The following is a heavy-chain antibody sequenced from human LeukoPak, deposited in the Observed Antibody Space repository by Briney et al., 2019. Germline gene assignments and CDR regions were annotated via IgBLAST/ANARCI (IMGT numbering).Heavy chain of an antibody. CDR1: GGTFSSYA. CDR3: ASFLGEGCSSTRCYIASWFDP. V-gene: IGHV1-69*13. D-gene: IGHD2-2*02. CDR2: IIPIFGTA. J-gene: IGHJ5*02. Sequence: SVKVSCKASGGTFSSYAISWGRQAPGQGREWMGGIIPIFGTANYAQKFQGRVTITADESTSTAYMELSSLRSEDTAVYYCASFLGEGCSSTRCYIASWFDPWGQGTLVTVSS.